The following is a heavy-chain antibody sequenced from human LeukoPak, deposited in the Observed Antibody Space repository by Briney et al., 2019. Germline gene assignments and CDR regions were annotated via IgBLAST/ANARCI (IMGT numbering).Heavy chain of an antibody. CDR2: ISWNSGSI. D-gene: IGHD4-17*01. Sequence: SGGSLRLSCAASGFTFDDYAMHWVRQAPGKGLEWVSGISWNSGSIGYADSVKGRFTISRDNAKNSLYLQMNSLRAEDTALYYCALHGDYRPGAFDIWGQGTMVTVSS. V-gene: IGHV3-9*01. J-gene: IGHJ3*02. CDR3: ALHGDYRPGAFDI. CDR1: GFTFDDYA.